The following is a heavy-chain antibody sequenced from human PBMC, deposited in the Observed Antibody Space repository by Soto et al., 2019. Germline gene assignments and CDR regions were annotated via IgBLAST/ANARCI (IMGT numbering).Heavy chain of an antibody. J-gene: IGHJ5*02. Sequence: QVQLQESGPGLVKPSETLSLTGTVSGGSISSYYWSWIRQPPGKGLEWIGYIYCSGSTNYNPSLKSRVTISVDTSKNQFSLKLSSVTAADTAVYYCARGLRTMFDPWGQGTLVTVSS. CDR2: IYCSGST. CDR1: GGSISSYY. V-gene: IGHV4-59*01. D-gene: IGHD3-3*01. CDR3: ARGLRTMFDP.